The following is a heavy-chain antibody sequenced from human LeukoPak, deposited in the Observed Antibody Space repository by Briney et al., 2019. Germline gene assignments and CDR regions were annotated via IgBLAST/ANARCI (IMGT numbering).Heavy chain of an antibody. CDR2: INPNSGDT. J-gene: IGHJ4*02. CDR3: ARGQYRYAVDY. V-gene: IGHV1-2*02. D-gene: IGHD5-18*01. CDR1: GYSFPAKY. Sequence: ASVKVSCEASGYSFPAKYMHWVRQAPGQGLEWMGWINPNSGDTTFAQKFQDRGTMTRDTSISTAYMELSSLTSDDTAVYYCARGQYRYAVDYWGQGTLVTVSS.